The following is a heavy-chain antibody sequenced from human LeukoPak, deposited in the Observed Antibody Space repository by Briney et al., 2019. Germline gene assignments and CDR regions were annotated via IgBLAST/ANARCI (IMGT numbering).Heavy chain of an antibody. CDR1: GGSISSSSYY. V-gene: IGHV4-39*01. J-gene: IGHJ4*02. CDR3: AGHRKLWSSADFDY. CDR2: IYYSGST. Sequence: PSETLSLTCTVSGGSISSSSYYWGWIRQPPGKGLEWIGSIYYSGSTYYNPSLKSRVTISVDTSKNQFSLKLSSVTAADTAVYYCAGHRKLWSSADFDYWGQGTLVTVSS. D-gene: IGHD5-18*01.